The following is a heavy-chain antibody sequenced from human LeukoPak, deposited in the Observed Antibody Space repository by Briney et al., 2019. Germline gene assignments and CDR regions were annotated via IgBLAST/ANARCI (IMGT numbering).Heavy chain of an antibody. D-gene: IGHD2-2*01. CDR1: GGTFGSYA. V-gene: IGHV1-69*13. CDR3: ARAGYCSSTSCYVQPDY. CDR2: IIPIFGTA. Sequence: SVKVSCKASGGTFGSYAISWVRQAPGQGLEWMGGIIPIFGTANYAQKFQGRVTITADESTSTAYMELSSLRSEDTAVYYCARAGYCSSTSCYVQPDYWGQGTLVTVSS. J-gene: IGHJ4*02.